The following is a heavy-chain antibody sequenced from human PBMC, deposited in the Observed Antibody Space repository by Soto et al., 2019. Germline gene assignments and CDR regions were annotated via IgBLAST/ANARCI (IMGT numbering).Heavy chain of an antibody. CDR2: INTGNGNT. Sequence: ASVKVSCKASGYTFTNYAMHWMRQAPGQRLEWMGWINTGNGNTKYSQKFQGRVTITRDTSASTAYVELSSLRTEDTAVYYCARGFYGSGNFFDYWGQGTLVTVSS. CDR3: ARGFYGSGNFFDY. J-gene: IGHJ4*02. V-gene: IGHV1-3*04. CDR1: GYTFTNYA. D-gene: IGHD3-10*01.